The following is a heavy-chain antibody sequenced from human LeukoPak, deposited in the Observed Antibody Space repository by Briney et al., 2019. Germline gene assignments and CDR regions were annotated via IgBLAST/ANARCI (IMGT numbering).Heavy chain of an antibody. J-gene: IGHJ6*03. CDR3: ARGSTYYYGSGSYSALLPYYMDV. CDR2: INHSGST. V-gene: IGHV4-34*01. D-gene: IGHD3-10*01. CDR1: GGSFSGYY. Sequence: SETLSLTCAVYGGSFSGYYWSWIRQPPGKGLEWIGEINHSGSTNYTPSLKSRVTISVDKSKNQFSLKLSSVTATAVYYCARGSTYYYGSGSYSALLPYYMDVWGKGTTVTVSS.